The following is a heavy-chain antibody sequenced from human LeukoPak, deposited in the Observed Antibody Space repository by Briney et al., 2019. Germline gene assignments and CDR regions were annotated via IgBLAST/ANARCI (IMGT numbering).Heavy chain of an antibody. CDR3: AREGYSYGYPNYFDY. V-gene: IGHV4-59*01. CDR2: IYYSGST. CDR1: GGSISSYY. Sequence: SETLSLTCTVSGGSISSYYWSWIRQPPGKGLEWIGFIYYSGSTNYNPSLKSRVTISVDTSKNQFSLKLSSVTAADTAVYFCAREGYSYGYPNYFDYWGQGALVTVSS. J-gene: IGHJ4*02. D-gene: IGHD5-18*01.